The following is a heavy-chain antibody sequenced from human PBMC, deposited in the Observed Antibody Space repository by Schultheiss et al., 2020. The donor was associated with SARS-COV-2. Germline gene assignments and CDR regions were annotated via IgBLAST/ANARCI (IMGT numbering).Heavy chain of an antibody. CDR2: INHSGST. J-gene: IGHJ4*02. Sequence: SETLSLTCTVSGGSISSSSYYWKWIRQPPGKGLEWIGEINHSGSTNYNPSLKSRVTISVDTSKKQFSLKLSSVTAADTAVYYCARDLEDSSGHFDYWGQGTLVTVSS. V-gene: IGHV4-39*07. D-gene: IGHD3-22*01. CDR3: ARDLEDSSGHFDY. CDR1: GGSISSSSYY.